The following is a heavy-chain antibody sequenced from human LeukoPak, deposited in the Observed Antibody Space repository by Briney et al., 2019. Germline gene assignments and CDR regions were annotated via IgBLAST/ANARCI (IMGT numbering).Heavy chain of an antibody. CDR2: ISSSSSYI. V-gene: IGHV3-21*01. J-gene: IGHJ4*02. CDR3: ARDMVGGVDCSSTSCLIDY. D-gene: IGHD2-2*01. CDR1: GFTFSSYS. Sequence: AGGSLRLSCAASGFTFSSYSMNWVRQAPGKGLEWVSSISSSSSYIYYADSVKGRFTISRDNAKNSLYLQMNSLRAEDTAVYYCARDMVGGVDCSSTSCLIDYWGQGILVIVSS.